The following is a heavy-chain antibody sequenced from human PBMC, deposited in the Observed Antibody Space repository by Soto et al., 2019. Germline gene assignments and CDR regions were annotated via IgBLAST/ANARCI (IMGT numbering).Heavy chain of an antibody. CDR1: GFTFSSYS. CDR2: ISSSSSTI. V-gene: IGHV3-48*02. Sequence: GGSLRLSCAASGFTFSSYSMNWVRQAPGKGLEWVSYISSSSSTIYYADSVKGRFTISRDNAKNSLYLQMNSLRDEDTAVYYCARDGGSYYYDSSGYYHCGEGTLVTLSS. J-gene: IGHJ5*02. CDR3: ARDGGSYYYDSSGYYH. D-gene: IGHD3-22*01.